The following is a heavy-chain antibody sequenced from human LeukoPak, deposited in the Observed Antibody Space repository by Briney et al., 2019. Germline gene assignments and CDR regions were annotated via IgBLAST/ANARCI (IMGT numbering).Heavy chain of an antibody. CDR2: TYTDGSTNYNTSNISGST. CDR3: ARDWGPWRNWFDP. J-gene: IGHJ5*02. CDR1: GDSISRGNYY. D-gene: IGHD3-16*01. V-gene: IGHV4-61*02. Sequence: TSETLSLTCTVSGDSISRGNYYGSWIRQPAGKGLEWIGRTYTDGSTNYNTSNISGSTNYNPPIKSPVTISVATSKNHFSLKLESVTAADTAVYYCARDWGPWRNWFDPWGQGTLVTVSP.